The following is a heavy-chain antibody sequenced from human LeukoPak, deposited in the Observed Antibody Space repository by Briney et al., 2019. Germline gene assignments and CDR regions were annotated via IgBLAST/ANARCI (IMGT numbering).Heavy chain of an antibody. Sequence: GGSLRLSCAASGFTFSLHAMTWVRQAPGKGLEWVSGISGSGGSTYYADSVKGRFTISRDNSKNTLSLQMNSLRAEDTAVYYCAKGHYDTGTFGAFDIWGPGTMVTVSS. CDR3: AKGHYDTGTFGAFDI. CDR2: ISGSGGST. D-gene: IGHD3-22*01. CDR1: GFTFSLHA. V-gene: IGHV3-23*01. J-gene: IGHJ3*02.